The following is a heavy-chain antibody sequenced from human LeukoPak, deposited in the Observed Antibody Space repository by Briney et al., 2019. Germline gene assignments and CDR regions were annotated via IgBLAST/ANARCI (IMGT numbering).Heavy chain of an antibody. CDR1: GFTFSSYG. D-gene: IGHD6-19*01. Sequence: GGSLRLSCAASGFTFSSYGMHWVRQAPDKGLEWVAVISYDGSNKYFADSVKGRFTISRDNSKNTLYLQMNSLRAEDTAVYYCAKDSGIAVAGTLRAFDIWGQGTMVTVSS. CDR2: ISYDGSNK. CDR3: AKDSGIAVAGTLRAFDI. J-gene: IGHJ3*02. V-gene: IGHV3-30*18.